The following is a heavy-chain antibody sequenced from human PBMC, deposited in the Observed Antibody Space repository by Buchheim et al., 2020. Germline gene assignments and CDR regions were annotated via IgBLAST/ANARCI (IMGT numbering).Heavy chain of an antibody. CDR1: GGSISSSSYY. V-gene: IGHV4-39*01. Sequence: QLQLQESGPGLVKPSETLSLTCTVSGGSISSSSYYWGWIRQPPGKGLEWIGSIYYSGSTYYNPSLKSRVTISVDTSKNQFSLKLSSVTAADTAVYYCARLTWPGIAAAVFLPDYWDQGTL. D-gene: IGHD6-13*01. CDR3: ARLTWPGIAAAVFLPDY. CDR2: IYYSGST. J-gene: IGHJ4*02.